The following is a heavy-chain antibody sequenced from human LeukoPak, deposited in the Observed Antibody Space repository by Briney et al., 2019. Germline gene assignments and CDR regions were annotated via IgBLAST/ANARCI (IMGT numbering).Heavy chain of an antibody. CDR2: IYTSGST. J-gene: IGHJ3*02. Sequence: SETLSLTCAVYGGSSTGYYWSWIRQPAGKGLEWIGRIYTSGSTNYNPSLKSRVTMSVDTSKNQFSLKLSSVTAADTAVYYCARDLITGDMDAFDIWGQGTMVTVSS. CDR3: ARDLITGDMDAFDI. D-gene: IGHD7-27*01. CDR1: GGSSTGYY. V-gene: IGHV4-4*07.